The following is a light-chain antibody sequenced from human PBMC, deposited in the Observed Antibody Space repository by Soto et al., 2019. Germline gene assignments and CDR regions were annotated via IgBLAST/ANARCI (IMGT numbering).Light chain of an antibody. CDR1: SSNIASNT. J-gene: IGLJ1*01. Sequence: QSVLTQPPSASGTPGQRVTVSCSGSSSNIASNTVNWYQQLPGTAPTLLIYSNDQRPSGVPDRFSASKSGTSASLAISGLQSEDEGDYYCASWDDSLNGHVFGTGTRSPS. CDR2: SND. CDR3: ASWDDSLNGHV. V-gene: IGLV1-44*01.